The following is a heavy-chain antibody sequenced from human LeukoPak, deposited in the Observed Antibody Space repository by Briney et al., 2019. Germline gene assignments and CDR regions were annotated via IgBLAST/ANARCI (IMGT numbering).Heavy chain of an antibody. Sequence: SETLSLTCAVSGGYISSGGYSWSWIRRPPGKGLEWIGYIYHSGSTYYNPSLKSRVTISVDRSKNQFSLKLSSVTAADTAVYSCARGGCSSTSCQFDPWGQGTLVTVSS. D-gene: IGHD2-2*01. V-gene: IGHV4-30-2*01. CDR3: ARGGCSSTSCQFDP. CDR2: IYHSGST. CDR1: GGYISSGGYS. J-gene: IGHJ5*02.